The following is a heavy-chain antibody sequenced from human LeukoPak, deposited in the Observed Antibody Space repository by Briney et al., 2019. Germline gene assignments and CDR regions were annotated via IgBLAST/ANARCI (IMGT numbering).Heavy chain of an antibody. V-gene: IGHV3-20*04. D-gene: IGHD3-22*01. J-gene: IGHJ4*02. CDR3: ARSRVDSSGYYFSFDY. Sequence: GGSLRLSCAASGFTFDDYGMSWVRQAPGKGLEWVSGINWNGGSTGYADSVKGRFTISRDNAKNSLYLQMNSLRAEDTAVYYCARSRVDSSGYYFSFDYWGQGTLVTVSS. CDR1: GFTFDDYG. CDR2: INWNGGST.